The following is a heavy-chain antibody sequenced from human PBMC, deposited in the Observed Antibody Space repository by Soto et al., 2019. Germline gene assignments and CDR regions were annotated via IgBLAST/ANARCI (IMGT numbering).Heavy chain of an antibody. CDR3: ARDSEIVGATTPRLRACGTAFDY. V-gene: IGHV4-4*02. D-gene: IGHD1-26*01. CDR2: IYHSGST. CDR1: GGSISSSNW. Sequence: PSETLSLTCAVSGGSISSSNWWSWVRQPPGKGLEWIGEIYHSGSTNYNPSLKSRVTISVDKSKNQFSLKLSSVTAADTAVYYCARDSEIVGATTPRLRACGTAFDYWGQGTLVTVSS. J-gene: IGHJ4*02.